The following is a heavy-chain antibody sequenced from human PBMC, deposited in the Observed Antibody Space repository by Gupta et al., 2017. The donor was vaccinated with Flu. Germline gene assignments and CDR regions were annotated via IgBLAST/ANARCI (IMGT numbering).Heavy chain of an antibody. J-gene: IGHJ4*02. V-gene: IGHV1-69*06. D-gene: IGHD3-16*01. CDR3: AREHQGLGGIRYFDY. CDR1: GATFSPYT. CDR2: ITPIFDTV. Sequence: QVQLVQSGAEVKKPGSSVRVSCQTSGATFSPYTMSWVRQAPGQGLEWMGGITPIFDTVKYAQKFQDRDTITADRSTSTAYMEMSGLRSGDTAIYYCAREHQGLGGIRYFDYWGQGTLVTVSS.